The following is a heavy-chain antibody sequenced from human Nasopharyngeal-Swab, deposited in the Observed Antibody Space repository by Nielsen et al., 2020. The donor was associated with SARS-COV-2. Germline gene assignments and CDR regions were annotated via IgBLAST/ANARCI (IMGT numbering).Heavy chain of an antibody. D-gene: IGHD2-8*01. Sequence: GESLKISCAASGFTFSSYEMNWVRQAPGKGLEWVSYISSSGSTIYYADSVKGRFTTSRDNAKNSLYLQINSLRAEDTAVYYCARESSIVLLVYVHHYGMDVWGQGTTVTVSS. J-gene: IGHJ6*02. V-gene: IGHV3-48*03. CDR1: GFTFSSYE. CDR3: ARESSIVLLVYVHHYGMDV. CDR2: ISSSGSTI.